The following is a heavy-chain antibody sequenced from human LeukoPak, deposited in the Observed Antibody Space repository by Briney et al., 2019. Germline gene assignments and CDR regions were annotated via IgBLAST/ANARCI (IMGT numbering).Heavy chain of an antibody. CDR2: IKSEANGGTI. Sequence: PGGSLRLSCVASGFPFPNIWMTWVRQAPGKGLEWVGRIKSEANGGTIDYAAPARGRFIISRDDSNSTLLLELNDLRREDTGVYFCRGARGDLWGQGTPVIVSP. CDR3: RGARGDL. V-gene: IGHV3-15*01. CDR1: GFPFPNIW. J-gene: IGHJ5*02. D-gene: IGHD1-26*01.